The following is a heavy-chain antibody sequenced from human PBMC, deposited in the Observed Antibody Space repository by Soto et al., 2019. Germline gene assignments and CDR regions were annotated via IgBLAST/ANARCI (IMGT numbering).Heavy chain of an antibody. D-gene: IGHD3-10*01. CDR3: ARLGYYGSGSYYSNSGGMDV. CDR2: IYPGDSDT. J-gene: IGHJ6*02. Sequence: GESLKISCKGSGYSFTSYWIGWVRQMPGKGLEWMGIIYPGDSDTRYSPSFQGQVTISADKSISTAYLQWSSLKASDTAMYYCARLGYYGSGSYYSNSGGMDVWGQGTTVTV. V-gene: IGHV5-51*01. CDR1: GYSFTSYW.